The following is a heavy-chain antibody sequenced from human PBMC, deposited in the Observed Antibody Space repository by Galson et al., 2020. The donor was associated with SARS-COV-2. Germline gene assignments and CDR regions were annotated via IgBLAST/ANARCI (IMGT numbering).Heavy chain of an antibody. Sequence: SETLSLTCTVSGGFIGSGNYYWGWIRQHPGKGLEWIGYIHYSGTPYYNPSLKSRVGISIETSESRFSLNLNSVTAADTAVYFCARSVGGYTNWFDSWGPGTLVTVSS. V-gene: IGHV4-31*03. CDR1: GGFIGSGNYY. J-gene: IGHJ5*01. CDR2: IHYSGTP. CDR3: ARSVGGYTNWFDS. D-gene: IGHD1-1*01.